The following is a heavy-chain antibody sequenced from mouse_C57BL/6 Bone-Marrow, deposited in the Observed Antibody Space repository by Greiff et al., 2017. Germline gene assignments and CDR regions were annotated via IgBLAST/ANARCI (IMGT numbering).Heavy chain of an antibody. CDR1: GYTFTSYW. J-gene: IGHJ2*01. CDR3: ARNLLGY. CDR2: IDPSDSYT. D-gene: IGHD6-1*01. Sequence: QVQLQQPGAELVKPGASVKLSCKASGYTFTSYWMQWVKQRPGQGLEWIGEIDPSDSYTNYNQKFKGKATLTVDTSASTAYMQLISLTSEDSAVYYCARNLLGYWGQGTTLTVSS. V-gene: IGHV1-50*01.